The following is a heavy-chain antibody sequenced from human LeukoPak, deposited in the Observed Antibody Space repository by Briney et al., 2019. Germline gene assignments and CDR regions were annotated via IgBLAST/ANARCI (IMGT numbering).Heavy chain of an antibody. J-gene: IGHJ4*02. CDR2: TYYMSKWVH. CDR1: GDTVSGNSGA. Sequence: SQTLSLTCAISGDTVSGNSGAWVWIKQSPSRGLEWLGRTYYMSKWVHEYAFSVKGRIIISPDTATNQFSLHLSSVTADDTGVYYCARALERYYFDFWGQGTLVTVSS. D-gene: IGHD1-1*01. CDR3: ARALERYYFDF. V-gene: IGHV6-1*01.